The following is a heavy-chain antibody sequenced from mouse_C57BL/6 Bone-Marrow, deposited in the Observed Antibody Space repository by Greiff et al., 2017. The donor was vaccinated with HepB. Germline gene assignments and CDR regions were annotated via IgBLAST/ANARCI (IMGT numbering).Heavy chain of an antibody. CDR1: GYTFTSYW. CDR2: IYPGSGST. CDR3: ARGYLLLFYYFDY. J-gene: IGHJ2*01. D-gene: IGHD1-1*01. Sequence: QVQLQQPGAELVMPGASVKLSCKASGYTFTSYWITWVKQRPGQGLEWIGDIYPGSGSTNYNEKFKSKATLTVDTSSSTAYMQLSSLTSEDSAVYYCARGYLLLFYYFDYWGQGTTLTVSS. V-gene: IGHV1-55*01.